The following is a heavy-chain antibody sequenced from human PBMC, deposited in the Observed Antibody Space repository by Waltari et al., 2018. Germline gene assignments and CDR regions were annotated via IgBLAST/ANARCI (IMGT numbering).Heavy chain of an antibody. CDR2: INAGNGNT. V-gene: IGHV1-3*01. CDR1: GYTFTSYA. J-gene: IGHJ5*02. Sequence: QVQLVQSGAEVKKPGASVKVSCKASGYTFTSYAMHWVRQAPGQRLEWMGWINAGNGNTKYSQKFQGRVTITRDTSASTAYMELSSLRSEDTAVYYCARGLLHLGELSFSDWFDPWGQGTLVTVSS. D-gene: IGHD3-16*02. CDR3: ARGLLHLGELSFSDWFDP.